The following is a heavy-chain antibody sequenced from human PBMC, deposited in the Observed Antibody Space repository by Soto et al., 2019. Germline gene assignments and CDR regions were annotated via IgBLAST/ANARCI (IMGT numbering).Heavy chain of an antibody. D-gene: IGHD3-10*01. V-gene: IGHV1-18*01. CDR2: ISTYNGNT. CDR1: GYTFTTYG. Sequence: ASVKVSCKASGYTFTTYGISWVRQAPGQGLEWMGWISTYNGNTRFAQKFQGRVTMTTDTSTSTAYMELRSLTSDDTAVYYCVRDWSEEVLPDYWGQGTLVTSPQ. CDR3: VRDWSEEVLPDY. J-gene: IGHJ4*02.